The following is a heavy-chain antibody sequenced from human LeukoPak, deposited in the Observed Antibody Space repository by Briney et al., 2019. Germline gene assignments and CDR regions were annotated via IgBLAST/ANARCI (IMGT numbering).Heavy chain of an antibody. V-gene: IGHV1-46*01. Sequence: ASVKVSCKASRYTFTSYYMHWVRQAPGQGLEWMGIINPSGGSTSYAQKFQGRVTMTRDTSTSTVYMELSSLRSEDTAVYYCASPDYYDSSGYYDFGYWGQGTLVTVSS. CDR1: RYTFTSYY. J-gene: IGHJ4*02. CDR3: ASPDYYDSSGYYDFGY. D-gene: IGHD3-22*01. CDR2: INPSGGST.